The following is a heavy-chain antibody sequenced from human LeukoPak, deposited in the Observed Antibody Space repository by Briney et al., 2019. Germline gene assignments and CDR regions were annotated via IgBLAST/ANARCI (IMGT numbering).Heavy chain of an antibody. J-gene: IGHJ4*02. CDR1: GFTFSSYW. D-gene: IGHD3-16*01. V-gene: IGHV3-7*01. Sequence: GGSLRLSCAASGFTFSSYWLSGVPRAPGKGLEWVANINQDGSEKYYVDSVKGRFTISRDNAKNTLYLQMISLRAEDTAVYYCAAGDLDYWGQGTLVTVSS. CDR3: AAGDLDY. CDR2: INQDGSEK.